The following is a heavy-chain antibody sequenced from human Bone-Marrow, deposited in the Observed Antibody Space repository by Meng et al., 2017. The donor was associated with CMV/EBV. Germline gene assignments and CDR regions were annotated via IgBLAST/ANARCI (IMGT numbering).Heavy chain of an antibody. J-gene: IGHJ4*02. D-gene: IGHD3-22*01. V-gene: IGHV3-15*01. CDR1: GITSSNAW. CDR2: IKSKTDGGTT. Sequence: SCAASGITSSNAWMSWVRQAPGKGLEWVGRIKSKTDGGTTDYAAPVKGRFTISRDDSKNTLYLQMNSLKTEDTAVYYCTTEPPLEYYYDSSGFDYWGQGTLVTVSS. CDR3: TTEPPLEYYYDSSGFDY.